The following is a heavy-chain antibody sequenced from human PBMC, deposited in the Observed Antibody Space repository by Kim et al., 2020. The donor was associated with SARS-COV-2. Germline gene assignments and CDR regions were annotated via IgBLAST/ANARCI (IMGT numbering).Heavy chain of an antibody. Sequence: SETLSLTCTVSGGSISSCCIYWGRQPPRTGMELVWIRSISCSGNYYSTPSLKGRVTIAVDTSKNQFSLKMRSATAADTAVYYCARLVSQYSAVEYWGQGTLVTVSS. CDR3: ARLVSQYSAVEY. D-gene: IGHD2-15*01. V-gene: IGHV4-39*01. J-gene: IGHJ4*02. CDR2: ISCSGNY. CDR1: GGSISSCCIY.